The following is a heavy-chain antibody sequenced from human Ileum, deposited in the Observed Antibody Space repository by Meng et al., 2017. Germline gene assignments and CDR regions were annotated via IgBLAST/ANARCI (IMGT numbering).Heavy chain of an antibody. J-gene: IGHJ4*02. D-gene: IGHD5-24*01. Sequence: SVKVSCKASGGIFSSYAISWVRQAPGQGLEWMGGIIPIFGTANYAQKFQGRVTITTDESTSTAYMELSSLRSEDTAVYYCAGRTALVEMATIYERYYFDYWGQETLVTVSS. CDR3: AGRTALVEMATIYERYYFDY. V-gene: IGHV1-69*05. CDR2: IIPIFGTA. CDR1: GGIFSSYA.